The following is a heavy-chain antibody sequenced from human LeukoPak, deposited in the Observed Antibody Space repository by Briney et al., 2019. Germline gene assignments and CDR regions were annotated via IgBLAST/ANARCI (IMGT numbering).Heavy chain of an antibody. CDR2: IYSGGTT. Sequence: PGGSLRLSCAVSGFTVSSNYMNWVRQAPGKGLEWVSVIYSGGTTYYADSVKGRFTISRDNSKNTVYLQMNSLRAEDTAVYYCAKGGSYYDIAFDYWGQGTLVTVPS. V-gene: IGHV3-53*01. CDR1: GFTVSSNY. J-gene: IGHJ4*02. CDR3: AKGGSYYDIAFDY. D-gene: IGHD3-22*01.